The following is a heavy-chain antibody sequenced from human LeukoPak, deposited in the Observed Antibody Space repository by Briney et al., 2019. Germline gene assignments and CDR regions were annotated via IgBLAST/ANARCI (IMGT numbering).Heavy chain of an antibody. CDR3: ARDRGWWELPHDAFDI. V-gene: IGHV3-23*01. D-gene: IGHD1-26*01. CDR1: GFTFSSYA. CDR2: ISGSGGST. J-gene: IGHJ3*02. Sequence: PGGSLRLSCAASGFTFSSYAMSWVRQAPGKGLEWVSAISGSGGSTYYADSVKGRFTISRDNSKNSLYLQMNSLRAEDTAVYYCARDRGWWELPHDAFDIWGQGTMVTVSS.